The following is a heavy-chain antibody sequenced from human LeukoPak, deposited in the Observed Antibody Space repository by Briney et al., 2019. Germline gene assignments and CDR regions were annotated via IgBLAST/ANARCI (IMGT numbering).Heavy chain of an antibody. D-gene: IGHD5-18*01. CDR2: IYYSGST. CDR1: GGSISSSSYY. J-gene: IGHJ4*02. CDR3: ARRRDTAMVTDPYYFDY. Sequence: SETLSLTCTVSGGSISSSSYYWGWIRQPPGKGLEWIGSIYYSGSTYYNPSLKSRVTISVDTSKNQFSLKLSSVTAADTAVYYCARRRDTAMVTDPYYFDYWGQGTLVTVS. V-gene: IGHV4-39*01.